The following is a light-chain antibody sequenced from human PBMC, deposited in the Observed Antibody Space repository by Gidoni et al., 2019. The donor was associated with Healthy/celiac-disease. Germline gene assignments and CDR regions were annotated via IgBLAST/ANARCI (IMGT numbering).Light chain of an antibody. Sequence: VALMQSPGTLSLSPGERATLSCRASQSVSSSYIAWYQQKPDQAPRLLFYGSTSRTAVLPDRFSGSASATDFTPTISILEPDDSAVYCCQQYGSSPFTFXPXTKVEIK. CDR1: QSVSSSY. CDR2: GST. V-gene: IGKV3-20*01. CDR3: QQYGSSPFT. J-gene: IGKJ3*01.